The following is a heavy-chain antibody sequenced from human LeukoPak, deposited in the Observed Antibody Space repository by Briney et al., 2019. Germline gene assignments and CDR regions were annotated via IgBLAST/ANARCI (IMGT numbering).Heavy chain of an antibody. CDR1: GFTFSNYG. V-gene: IGHV3-21*01. CDR2: ISSSSSSI. CDR3: ARLADYGNYGPREYLDF. Sequence: GGSLRLSCAASGFTFSNYGMNWVRQAPGKGLEWVSSISSSSSSIYYADSLKGRFTISRDNAKTSLYLQMNSLRAEDTAVYYCARLADYGNYGPREYLDFWGQGTLVTASS. J-gene: IGHJ4*02. D-gene: IGHD4-11*01.